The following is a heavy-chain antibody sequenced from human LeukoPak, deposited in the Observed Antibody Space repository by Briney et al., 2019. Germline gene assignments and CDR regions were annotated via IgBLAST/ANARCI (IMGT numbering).Heavy chain of an antibody. CDR3: ATTGSGSYYDY. J-gene: IGHJ4*02. CDR1: GFTFSSYD. V-gene: IGHV3-13*01. D-gene: IGHD1-26*01. CDR2: IGTAGDT. Sequence: PGGSLRLSCAASGFTFSSYDMHWVRQATGKGLEWVSAIGTAGDTYYPGSVKGRFTISRDNAKNTLFLQMNSLRAEDTAVYYCATTGSGSYYDYWGQGTLVTVSS.